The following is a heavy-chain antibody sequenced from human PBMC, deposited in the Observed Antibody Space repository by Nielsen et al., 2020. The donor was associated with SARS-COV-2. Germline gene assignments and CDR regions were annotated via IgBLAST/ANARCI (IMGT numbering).Heavy chain of an antibody. CDR2: INHSGST. CDR3: ARDLGCSGGSCYNLAEYYYGMDV. J-gene: IGHJ6*02. V-gene: IGHV4-34*01. D-gene: IGHD2-15*01. CDR1: GGSFSGYY. Sequence: SETLSLTCAVYGGSFSGYYWSWIRQPPGKGLEWIGEINHSGSTNYNPSLKSRVTISVDTSKNQFSLKLSSVTAEDTAVYYCARDLGCSGGSCYNLAEYYYGMDVWGQGTTVTVSS.